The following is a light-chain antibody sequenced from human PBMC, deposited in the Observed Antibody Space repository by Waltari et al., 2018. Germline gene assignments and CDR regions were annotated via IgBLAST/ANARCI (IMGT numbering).Light chain of an antibody. CDR3: QVWDSSSDHRGV. Sequence: SFVLTQPPSVSVAPGKTARITCGGNNIGNKNVHWYQQKPGQAHVLVIYYDTDRPSGIPERFSGSNSGNTATLTITRVEAGDEADYYCQVWDSSSDHRGVFGGGTKLTVL. CDR1: NIGNKN. J-gene: IGLJ3*02. CDR2: YDT. V-gene: IGLV3-21*04.